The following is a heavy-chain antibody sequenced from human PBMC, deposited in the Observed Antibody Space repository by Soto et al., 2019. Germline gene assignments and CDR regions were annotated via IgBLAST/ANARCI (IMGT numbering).Heavy chain of an antibody. CDR3: ARDGGDVDYYYGMDV. V-gene: IGHV4-39*02. CDR2: IYYGGST. Sequence: QLQLQESGPGLVKPSETLSLTCTVSGGSISSSSYYWGWIRQPPGKGLEWIGSIYYGGSTYYNPSLKSRVTISVDTSKNQFSLKLSSVTAADTAVYYCARDGGDVDYYYGMDVWGQGTTVTVSS. D-gene: IGHD2-21*01. CDR1: GGSISSSSYY. J-gene: IGHJ6*02.